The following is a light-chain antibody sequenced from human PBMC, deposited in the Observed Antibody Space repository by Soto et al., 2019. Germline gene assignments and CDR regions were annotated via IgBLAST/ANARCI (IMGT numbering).Light chain of an antibody. V-gene: IGKV3-15*01. J-gene: IGKJ4*01. CDR3: QQYNKWPPLT. CDR1: QSVSSY. Sequence: EIVMTQSPATLSVSPGARATLSCRASQSVSSYLAWYQQKPGQAPRLLIYGASTRATGIPARFSGSGSGTEFTLTISSRQSEDFAVYYCQQYNKWPPLTFGGGTKVEIK. CDR2: GAS.